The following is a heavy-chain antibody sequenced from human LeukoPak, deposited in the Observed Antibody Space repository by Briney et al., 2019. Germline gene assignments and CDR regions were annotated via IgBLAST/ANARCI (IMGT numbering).Heavy chain of an antibody. D-gene: IGHD6-13*01. CDR3: ARDGSRSSSWYVSDY. V-gene: IGHV3-7*01. CDR2: IKRDGSEK. CDR1: GFTFSSYW. J-gene: IGHJ4*02. Sequence: GGSLRLSCAASGFTFSSYWMSWVRQAPGKGLEWVANIKRDGSEKYYVDSVKGRFTISRDNAKNSLYLQMNSLRAEDTAVYYCARDGSRSSSWYVSDYWGQGTLVTVSS.